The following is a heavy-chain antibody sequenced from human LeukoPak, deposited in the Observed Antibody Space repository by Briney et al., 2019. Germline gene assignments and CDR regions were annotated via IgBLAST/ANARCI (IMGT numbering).Heavy chain of an antibody. V-gene: IGHV7-4-1*02. CDR1: GYTFTTYS. CDR2: ITTDTGNP. CDR3: ARGSQYSFDS. Sequence: ASVKVSCKASGYTFTTYSMNWVRQAPGQGLEWMGWITTDTGNPTYAQGFTGRFVFSLDTSVSTTYLQISGLESEDTAVYYCARGSQYSFDSWGQGTLVTVSS. D-gene: IGHD5-18*01. J-gene: IGHJ4*02.